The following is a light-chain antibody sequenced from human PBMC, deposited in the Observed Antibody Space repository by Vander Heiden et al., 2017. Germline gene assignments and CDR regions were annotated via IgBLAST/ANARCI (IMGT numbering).Light chain of an antibody. Sequence: EIVLTQSPGTLSLSPGERATLSCRASQSVSSSYLAWYQQKTGQAPRRLIYGAASRATGSPDRCSGSGAGTDCTLTISRMEPEDVVGYYCQQYGSSPMYTFGQGTKLEIK. J-gene: IGKJ2*01. CDR3: QQYGSSPMYT. CDR2: GAA. V-gene: IGKV3-20*01. CDR1: QSVSSSY.